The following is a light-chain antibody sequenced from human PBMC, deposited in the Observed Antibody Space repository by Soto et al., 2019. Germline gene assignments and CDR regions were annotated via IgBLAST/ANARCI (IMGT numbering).Light chain of an antibody. J-gene: IGKJ4*01. CDR1: QSVSSY. CDR3: QQRSNWPPGLT. V-gene: IGKV3-11*01. CDR2: DAS. Sequence: VMTQSPATLSLSPGERATLSCRASQSVSSYLAWYQQKPGQAPRLLIYDASNRATGIPARFSGSGSGTDFTLTISSLEPEDFAVYYCQQRSNWPPGLTFGGGTKVDIK.